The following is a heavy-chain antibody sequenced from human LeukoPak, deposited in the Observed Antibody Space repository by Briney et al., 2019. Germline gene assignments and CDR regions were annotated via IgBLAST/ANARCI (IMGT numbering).Heavy chain of an antibody. D-gene: IGHD3-22*01. V-gene: IGHV3-23*01. Sequence: PGGTLRLSCAASGFTFGSYGMTWVRQAPGKGLEWVSAISGSGSNTYYADSVKGRFTISRDNSKNTLYLQMNSLRAEDTAVYYCARGGKSGYYYGYWGQGTLVTVSS. CDR2: ISGSGSNT. CDR3: ARGGKSGYYYGY. J-gene: IGHJ4*02. CDR1: GFTFGSYG.